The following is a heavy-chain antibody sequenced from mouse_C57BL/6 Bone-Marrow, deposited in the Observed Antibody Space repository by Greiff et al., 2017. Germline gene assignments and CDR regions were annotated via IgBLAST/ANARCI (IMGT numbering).Heavy chain of an antibody. CDR3: ARHCVYAWFAY. CDR1: GYTFTSSG. J-gene: IGHJ3*01. Sequence: QVQLQQSGAELARPGASVKLSCKASGYTFTSSGISWVKQRTGQGLEWIGEIYPRIGNTYYNEKFKGKATLTADKSYSTAYMELRSLTSEYSAVYFCARHCVYAWFAYWGQGTLVTVSA. CDR2: IYPRIGNT. V-gene: IGHV1-81*01. D-gene: IGHD2-2*01.